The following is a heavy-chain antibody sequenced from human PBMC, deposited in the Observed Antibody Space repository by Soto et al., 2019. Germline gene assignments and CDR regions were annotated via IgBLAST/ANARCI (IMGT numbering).Heavy chain of an antibody. Sequence: SVKVSCKASGGTFSSYAISWVRQAPGQGLEWMGGIIPIFGTANYAQKFQGRVTITADESTSTAYMELSSLRSEDTAVYYCARDGEQLVTFGMDVWGQGTTVTVSS. CDR1: GGTFSSYA. D-gene: IGHD6-13*01. J-gene: IGHJ6*02. V-gene: IGHV1-69*13. CDR3: ARDGEQLVTFGMDV. CDR2: IIPIFGTA.